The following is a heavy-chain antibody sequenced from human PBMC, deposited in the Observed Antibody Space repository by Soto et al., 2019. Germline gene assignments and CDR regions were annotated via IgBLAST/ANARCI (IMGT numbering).Heavy chain of an antibody. D-gene: IGHD6-13*01. J-gene: IGHJ6*02. Sequence: GASVKVSCKASGYTFTTYAMHWVRQAPGQRLEWMGWINAGIGDTKYSQKFQGRVTIITDTSTTTAYMELSSLRSEDTAVYYCARGNTHRYSSSWYYYYYGMDVWGQGTTVTVSS. V-gene: IGHV1-3*01. CDR2: INAGIGDT. CDR3: ARGNTHRYSSSWYYYYYGMDV. CDR1: GYTFTTYA.